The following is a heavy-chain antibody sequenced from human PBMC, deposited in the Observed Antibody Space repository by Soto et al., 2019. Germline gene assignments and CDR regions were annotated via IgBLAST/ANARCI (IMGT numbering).Heavy chain of an antibody. Sequence: QVQLVQSGAEVKKPGASVKVSCKASGYTFTSYGISWMRQAPGQGLEWMGWISAYNGNTNYAQKLQGRVTMTTDTSTSTAYMELRSLRSDDTAVYYCARDRGFVVVPAAADWFDPWGQGTLVTVSS. D-gene: IGHD2-2*01. CDR1: GYTFTSYG. V-gene: IGHV1-18*04. CDR2: ISAYNGNT. CDR3: ARDRGFVVVPAAADWFDP. J-gene: IGHJ5*02.